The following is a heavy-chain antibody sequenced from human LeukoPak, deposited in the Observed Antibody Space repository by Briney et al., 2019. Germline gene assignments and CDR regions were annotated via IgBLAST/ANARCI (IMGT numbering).Heavy chain of an antibody. CDR2: INSDVSST. J-gene: IGHJ3*02. V-gene: IGHV3-74*01. CDR1: GFTFSSYA. Sequence: PGGSLRLSCAASGFTFSSYAMNWVRQAPGKGLVWVSRINSDVSSTSYADSVKGRFTISRDNAKNTLYLQMNSLRAEDTAVYYCARDQGATFGNDAFDIWGQGTMVTVSS. D-gene: IGHD1-26*01. CDR3: ARDQGATFGNDAFDI.